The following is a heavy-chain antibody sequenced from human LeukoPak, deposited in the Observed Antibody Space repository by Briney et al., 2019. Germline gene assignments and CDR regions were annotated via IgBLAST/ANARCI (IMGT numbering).Heavy chain of an antibody. CDR2: ISGSGGST. V-gene: IGHV3-23*01. CDR3: ARARTWIQLWFLDY. CDR1: GFTFSSYA. D-gene: IGHD5-18*01. J-gene: IGHJ4*02. Sequence: GGSLRLSCAASGFTFSSYAMSWVRQAPGKGLEWVSAISGSGGSTYYADSVKGRFTISRDNSKNTLYLQMNSLRAEDTAVYYCARARTWIQLWFLDYRGQGTLVTVSS.